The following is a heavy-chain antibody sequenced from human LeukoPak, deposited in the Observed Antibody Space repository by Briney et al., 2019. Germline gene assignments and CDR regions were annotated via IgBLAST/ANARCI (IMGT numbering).Heavy chain of an antibody. CDR2: IRSKAYGGTT. CDR3: TRECIVATITGSPFDY. D-gene: IGHD5-12*01. Sequence: GVSLRLSCTASGFTFGDYAMSWVRQAPGKGLEWVGFIRSKAYGGTTEYAASVKGRFTISRDDSKSIAYLQMNSLKTEDTALYYCTRECIVATITGSPFDYWGQGTLVTVSS. CDR1: GFTFGDYA. V-gene: IGHV3-49*04. J-gene: IGHJ4*02.